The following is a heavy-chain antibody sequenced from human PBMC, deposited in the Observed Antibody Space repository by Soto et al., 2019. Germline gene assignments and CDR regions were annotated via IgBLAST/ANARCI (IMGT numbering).Heavy chain of an antibody. CDR2: ISATGAKT. J-gene: IGHJ4*02. CDR3: TKSSSAMVSYFDF. V-gene: IGHV3-23*01. CDR1: GFTFSTDA. D-gene: IGHD3-10*01. Sequence: VQVLESGGGLVQPGGSLRLSCAASGFTFSTDAMNWVRQAPGKGLEWVSGISATGAKTYSADSVKGRFTISRDNSKDTVYLEMNSLRAEATAVYYCTKSSSAMVSYFDFWGLGARVTVSS.